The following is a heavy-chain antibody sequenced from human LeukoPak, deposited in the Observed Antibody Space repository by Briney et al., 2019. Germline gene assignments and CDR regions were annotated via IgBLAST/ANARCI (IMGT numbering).Heavy chain of an antibody. CDR1: GFTFSSYA. CDR2: ISYDGSNK. CDR3: AAPYYDFWSGYYTGLSYYYYMDV. Sequence: GGSLRLSCAASGFTFSSYAMTWVRQAPGKGLEWVAVISYDGSNKYYADSVKGRFTISRDNSKNTLYLQMNSLRAEDTAVYYCAAPYYDFWSGYYTGLSYYYYMDVWGKGTTVTVSS. V-gene: IGHV3-30*01. J-gene: IGHJ6*03. D-gene: IGHD3-3*01.